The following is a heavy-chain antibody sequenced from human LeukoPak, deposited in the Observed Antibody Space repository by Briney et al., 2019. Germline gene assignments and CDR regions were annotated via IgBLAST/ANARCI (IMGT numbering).Heavy chain of an antibody. CDR2: ISGSGGST. V-gene: IGHV3-23*01. Sequence: GGSLRLSCAASGFTLSSYAMSWVRPAPGKGLEWVSAISGSGGSTYYADSVRGRFTISRDNSKNTLYLQMNSLRAEDTAVYYCAKEATPQYYSDYWGQGTLVTVSS. J-gene: IGHJ4*02. D-gene: IGHD5-24*01. CDR1: GFTLSSYA. CDR3: AKEATPQYYSDY.